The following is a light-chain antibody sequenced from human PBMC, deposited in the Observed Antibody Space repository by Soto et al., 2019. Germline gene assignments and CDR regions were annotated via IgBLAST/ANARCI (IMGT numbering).Light chain of an antibody. CDR2: AAS. CDR3: QQLNTYPVT. J-gene: IGKJ4*01. Sequence: IPLTQSPSSLSASVGDSVTITCRASQGVSRYLSWYQQKPGRAPILLISAASTLQSGVPARLSGSGSGTDFTLSITSLQPEDFATYYGQQLNTYPVTFGGGTKVEIK. V-gene: IGKV1-9*01. CDR1: QGVSRY.